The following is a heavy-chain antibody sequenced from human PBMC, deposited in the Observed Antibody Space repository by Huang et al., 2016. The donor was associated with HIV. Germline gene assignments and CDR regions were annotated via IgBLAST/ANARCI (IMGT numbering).Heavy chain of an antibody. J-gene: IGHJ4*02. Sequence: NAKSCAWVRQAPGKGLGWFSSMHYGGRTYFNPALKSRVSMSVDTPHNQHFSLTLASVTAADTAVYFCASGPVIVSISRFYFEQWGPGILVTV. D-gene: IGHD3-22*01. CDR1: NAKS. CDR2: MHYGGRT. V-gene: IGHV4-28*01. CDR3: ASGPVIVSISRFYFEQ.